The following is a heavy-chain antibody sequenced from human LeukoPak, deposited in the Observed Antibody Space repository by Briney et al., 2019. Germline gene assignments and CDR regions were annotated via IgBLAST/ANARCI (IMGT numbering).Heavy chain of an antibody. CDR1: GRSLSGYY. J-gene: IGHJ1*01. CDR3: ARLGVLVGATLEYFQH. V-gene: IGHV4-34*01. Sequence: SETLSLTCAVYGRSLSGYYWSWIRQPPGKGLEWIGEINHSGSTNYNPSLKSRVTISVDTSKNQFSLKLSSVTAADTAVYYCARLGVLVGATLEYFQHWGQGTLVTVSS. D-gene: IGHD1-26*01. CDR2: INHSGST.